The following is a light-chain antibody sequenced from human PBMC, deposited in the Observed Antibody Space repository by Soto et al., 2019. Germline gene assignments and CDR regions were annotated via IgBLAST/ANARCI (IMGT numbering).Light chain of an antibody. J-gene: IGLJ3*02. CDR1: SSNIGSNT. CDR2: SNN. CDR3: AAWDYSLNGTL. V-gene: IGLV1-44*01. Sequence: QSVLTQPPSASGTPGQRVTISCSGSSSNIGSNTVNWYQQLPGTAPTLLIYSNNQRPSGVPDRFSGSKSGTSASLAVNGLQAWDEADYYCAAWDYSLNGTLFGGGTKLTVL.